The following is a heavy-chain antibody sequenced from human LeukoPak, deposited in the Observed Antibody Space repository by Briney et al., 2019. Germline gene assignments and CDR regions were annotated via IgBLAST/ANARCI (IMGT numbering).Heavy chain of an antibody. Sequence: PSETLSLTCTVSGGSISSYYWSWLRQPPGKGLEWIGYIYYSGSTNYNPSLKSRVTISVDTSKNQFSLKLTSVTAADTAVYYCARETSQKGAHYMDVWGKGTTVTISS. J-gene: IGHJ6*03. CDR3: ARETSQKGAHYMDV. CDR2: IYYSGST. V-gene: IGHV4-59*01. D-gene: IGHD3-16*01. CDR1: GGSISSYY.